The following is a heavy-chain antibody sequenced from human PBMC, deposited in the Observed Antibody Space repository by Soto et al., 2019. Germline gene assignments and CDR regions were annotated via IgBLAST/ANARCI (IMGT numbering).Heavy chain of an antibody. Sequence: PSETLSLTCTVSGVSVSTDIYYWGWLRQPPGKGLEWIGGVYHSGRALYNPSLRSRVAMSADTSKNQFSLQLSSVTAADTAVYYCARRVNLAVAGTGFDSWGRGTLVTVSS. J-gene: IGHJ4*02. CDR2: VYHSGRA. D-gene: IGHD6-19*01. CDR3: ARRVNLAVAGTGFDS. V-gene: IGHV4-39*01. CDR1: GVSVSTDIYY.